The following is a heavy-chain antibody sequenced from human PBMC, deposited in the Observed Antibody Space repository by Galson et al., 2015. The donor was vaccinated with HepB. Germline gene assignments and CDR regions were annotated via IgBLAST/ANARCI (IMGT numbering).Heavy chain of an antibody. CDR2: IIPIFGTA. D-gene: IGHD1-20*01. J-gene: IGHJ3*02. Sequence: SVKVSCKASGGTFSSYAISWVRQAPGQGLEWMGGIIPIFGTANYAQKFQGRVTITADESTSTAYMELSSLRSEDTAVYYCARGPLLTGTPRCAFDIWGQGTMVTVSS. CDR3: ARGPLLTGTPRCAFDI. CDR1: GGTFSSYA. V-gene: IGHV1-69*13.